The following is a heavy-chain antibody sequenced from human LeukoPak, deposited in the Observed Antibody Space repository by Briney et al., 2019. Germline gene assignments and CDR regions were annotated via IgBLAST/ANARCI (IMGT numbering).Heavy chain of an antibody. D-gene: IGHD3-3*01. CDR2: INSSGGNT. CDR3: ARAGVGPPSRNAFDI. J-gene: IGHJ3*02. CDR1: GYTFTSYY. Sequence: ASVKVSCKASGYTFTSYYMSWVRQAPGQGLEWMGVINSSGGNTIYAQKVQGRVTMTRDTSTSTVYMELSRLRSEDTAVYHCARAGVGPPSRNAFDIWGQGAMVTVSS. V-gene: IGHV1-46*01.